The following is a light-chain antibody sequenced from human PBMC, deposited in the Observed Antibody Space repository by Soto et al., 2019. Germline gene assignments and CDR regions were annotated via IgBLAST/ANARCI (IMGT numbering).Light chain of an antibody. CDR3: QQCYDWPPWT. CDR2: GAS. CDR1: QSIKAN. J-gene: IGKJ1*01. Sequence: EIVLTQSPATLSLSPGETATLSSRASQSIKANLIWYQQNPGQAPRRLIYGASTRATGTPARFSGSGSGTEFTLTISSLQSEDFAVYYCQQCYDWPPWTFGQGTKIEI. V-gene: IGKV3D-15*01.